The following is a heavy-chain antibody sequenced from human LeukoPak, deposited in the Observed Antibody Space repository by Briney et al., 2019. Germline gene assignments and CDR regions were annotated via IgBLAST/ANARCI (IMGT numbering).Heavy chain of an antibody. D-gene: IGHD3-22*01. J-gene: IGHJ4*02. CDR1: GFTFSSYP. CDR2: ISYDGSNK. CDR3: ARGRYRGLVVIESYFDY. V-gene: IGHV3-30-3*01. Sequence: GGSLRLSCAASGFTFSSYPMHWVRQAPGKGLEWVAIISYDGSNKYYADSVKGRFTISRDNSKNTLYLQMNSLRAEDTAVYYCARGRYRGLVVIESYFDYWGQGTLVTVSS.